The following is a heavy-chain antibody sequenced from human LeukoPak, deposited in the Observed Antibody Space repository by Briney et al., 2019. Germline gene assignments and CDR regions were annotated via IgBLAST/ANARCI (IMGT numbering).Heavy chain of an antibody. J-gene: IGHJ1*01. CDR3: AKKVVVGATSPYSDFQD. Sequence: GGSLRFSCAASGFTFSSFAMAWVRQAPGKGLEWVSAISGSGVTTHYAGSVKGRFSISRDNSKNTLYLQMNSLRAEDTALYYCAKKVVVGATSPYSDFQDWGQGTLVTVSS. CDR2: ISGSGVTT. CDR1: GFTFSSFA. V-gene: IGHV3-23*01. D-gene: IGHD1-26*01.